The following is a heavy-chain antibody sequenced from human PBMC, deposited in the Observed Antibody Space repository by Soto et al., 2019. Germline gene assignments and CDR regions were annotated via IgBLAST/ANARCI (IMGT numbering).Heavy chain of an antibody. CDR2: ISTYNGNT. Sequence: QVQLVQSGAEVKKPGASVKVSCKASGYSFTSYGMSWVRQAPGQGLEWMGWISTYNGNTNYAQKFQDRVTLTTDTSTTTAFMELTSLRSDDTAVYYCARSHSMSTLTTGWFDPWGQGTLVTVSS. J-gene: IGHJ5*02. CDR1: GYSFTSYG. CDR3: ARSHSMSTLTTGWFDP. D-gene: IGHD4-4*01. V-gene: IGHV1-18*01.